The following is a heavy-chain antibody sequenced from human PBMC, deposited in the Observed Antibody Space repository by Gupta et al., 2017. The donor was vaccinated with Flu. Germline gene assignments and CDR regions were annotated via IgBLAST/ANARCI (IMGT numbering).Heavy chain of an antibody. CDR1: FSDYW. D-gene: IGHD2-21*01. CDR2: IGTDGREN. CDR3: ARDIPRKTQEFDY. J-gene: IGHJ4*02. Sequence: FSDYWMTWVRQAPGQGLEWVANIGTDGRENNYADSVKGRFIISRDNARNSLYLHMNALRAEDSGVYYCARDIPRKTQEFDYWGQGALVTVTS. V-gene: IGHV3-7*01.